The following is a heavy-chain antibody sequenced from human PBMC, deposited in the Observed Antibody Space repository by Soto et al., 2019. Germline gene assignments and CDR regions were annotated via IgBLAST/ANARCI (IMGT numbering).Heavy chain of an antibody. CDR2: IYKSGGT. CDR1: GGSISNYY. D-gene: IGHD3-22*01. CDR3: ARYQASSMIDY. J-gene: IGHJ4*02. V-gene: IGHV4-39*01. Sequence: SETLSLTCTVSGGSISNYYWGGIRQPPGKGLEWIGSIYKSGGTKYNPSLKSRVTISIDTSKNQFSLNLNSVTAADTAVYYCARYQASSMIDYWGQGTLVTVSS.